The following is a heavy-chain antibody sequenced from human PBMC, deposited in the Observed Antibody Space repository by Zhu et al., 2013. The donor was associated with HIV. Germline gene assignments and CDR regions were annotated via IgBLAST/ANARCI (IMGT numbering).Heavy chain of an antibody. CDR2: INPIFGIT. Sequence: QVQLVQSGAEVKSPGSSLNVSCKPAGGTFRIEVISWVRQAPGQGLEWMGWINPIFGITFQAQKFLGRVTMTADKSTNTVYMELSSLTFEDTATYYCARGGAGGNGGDVGSYWGQGSLVVVS. V-gene: IGHV1-69*04. J-gene: IGHJ4*02. CDR3: ARGGAGGNGGDVGSY. CDR1: GGTFRIEV. D-gene: IGHD2-15*01.